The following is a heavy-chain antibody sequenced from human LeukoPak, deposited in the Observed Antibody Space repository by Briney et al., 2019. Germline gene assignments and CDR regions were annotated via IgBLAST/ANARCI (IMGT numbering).Heavy chain of an antibody. CDR3: ATDYGDYNNWFDP. J-gene: IGHJ5*02. CDR2: INHSGST. CDR1: GGSFSGYY. D-gene: IGHD4-17*01. V-gene: IGHV4-34*01. Sequence: SETLSLTCAVYGGSFSGYYWSWIRQPPGKGLEWIGEINHSGSTNYNPSLKSRVTISVDTSKNQFSLKLSSVTAADTAVYYCATDYGDYNNWFDPWGQGTLVTVSS.